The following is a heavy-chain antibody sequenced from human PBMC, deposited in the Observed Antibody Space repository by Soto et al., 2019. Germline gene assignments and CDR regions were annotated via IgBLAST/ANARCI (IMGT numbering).Heavy chain of an antibody. CDR2: IRNKANSYAT. CDR3: IRRSGSYYEWVDY. D-gene: IGHD3-10*01. Sequence: PWGSLRLSCAASGFIFSGSAIHWVRQASGKGLEWVGRIRNKANSYATAYAASVKGRFTISRDDSKNTAYLQMDSLKTEDTAVYYCIRRSGSYYEWVDYWGHGTLVTVSS. V-gene: IGHV3-73*01. J-gene: IGHJ4*01. CDR1: GFIFSGSA.